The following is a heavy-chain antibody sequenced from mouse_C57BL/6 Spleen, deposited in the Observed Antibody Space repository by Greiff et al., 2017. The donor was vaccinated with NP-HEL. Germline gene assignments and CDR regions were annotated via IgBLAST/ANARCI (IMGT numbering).Heavy chain of an antibody. CDR2: IHPNSGST. J-gene: IGHJ2*01. CDR3: ARPGDSTEFDY. Sequence: QVQLQQPGAELVKPGASVKLSCKASGYTFTSYWMHWVKQRPGQGLEWIGMIHPNSGSTNYNEKFKSKATLTVDKSSSTAYMQLSSLTSEDSAVYYCARPGDSTEFDYWGQGTTLTVSS. CDR1: GYTFTSYW. V-gene: IGHV1-64*01.